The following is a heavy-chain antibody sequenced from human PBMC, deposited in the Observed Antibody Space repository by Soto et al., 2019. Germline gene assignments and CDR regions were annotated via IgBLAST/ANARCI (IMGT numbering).Heavy chain of an antibody. D-gene: IGHD1-1*01. CDR3: ALIRRRIQLCEHPNDY. CDR1: GYTFSGYH. CDR2: INPSDGGT. J-gene: IGHJ4*02. Sequence: SVKVSCKASGYTFSGYHIHWLRQAPGQGLEWMGSINPSDGGTKHAQKFQGRVTMTRDTSIKTAYMKLSRLRSGDTAIYYCALIRRRIQLCEHPNDYWGQGSLVTVSS. V-gene: IGHV1-2*02.